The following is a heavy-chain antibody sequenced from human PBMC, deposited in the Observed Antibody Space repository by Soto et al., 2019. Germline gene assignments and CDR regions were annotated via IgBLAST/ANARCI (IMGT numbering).Heavy chain of an antibody. V-gene: IGHV1-69*08. CDR1: GGTFSSYT. CDR2: IIPILGIA. J-gene: IGHJ4*02. D-gene: IGHD6-19*01. Sequence: QVQLVQSGAEVKKPGSSVKVSCKASGGTFSSYTISWVRQAPGQGLEWMGRIIPILGIANYAQKFQGRVTITADKSTSTAYMELSSLRSEDTAVYYCARDQPREVWLVTGGFDYWGQGTLVTVSS. CDR3: ARDQPREVWLVTGGFDY.